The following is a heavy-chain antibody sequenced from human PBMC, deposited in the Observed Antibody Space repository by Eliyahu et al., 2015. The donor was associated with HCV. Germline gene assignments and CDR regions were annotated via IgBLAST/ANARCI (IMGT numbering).Heavy chain of an antibody. J-gene: IGHJ4*02. D-gene: IGHD6-6*01. V-gene: IGHV4-59*08. Sequence: QVQLQESGPGLVKPSETLSLTCTVSGGSISSYYWSWIRQPPGKGLEWIGYIYYSGSTNYNPSLKSRVTISVDTSKNQFSLKLSSVTAADTAVYYCARLDSSSFHFDYWGQGTLVTVSS. CDR1: GGSISSYY. CDR3: ARLDSSSFHFDY. CDR2: IYYSGST.